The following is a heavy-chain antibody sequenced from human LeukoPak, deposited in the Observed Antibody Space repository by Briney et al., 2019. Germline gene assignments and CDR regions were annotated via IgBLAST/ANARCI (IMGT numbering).Heavy chain of an antibody. CDR1: GGSISSGGYS. CDR3: ARDSDSSFDY. J-gene: IGHJ4*02. V-gene: IGHV4-30-4*07. CDR2: IYYSGST. Sequence: PSETLSLTCAVSGGSISSGGYSWSWIRQPPGKGLEWIGYIYYSGSTYYNPSLKSRVTISVDTSKNQFSLKLSSVTAADTAVYYCARDSDSSFDYWGQGTLVTVSS. D-gene: IGHD6-19*01.